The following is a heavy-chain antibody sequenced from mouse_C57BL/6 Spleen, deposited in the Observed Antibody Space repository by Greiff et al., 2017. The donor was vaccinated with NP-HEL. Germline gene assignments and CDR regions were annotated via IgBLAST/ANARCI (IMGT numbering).Heavy chain of an antibody. J-gene: IGHJ1*03. CDR2: IRNKANAYTT. CDR3: ARSIYYYGSSPWYFDV. CDR1: GFTFTDYY. D-gene: IGHD1-1*01. Sequence: EVKLVESGAGLVQPGGSLRLSCAASGFTFTDYYMSWVRQPPGKALEWLGFIRNKANAYTTEYSASVKGRFTISRDTSQSILYLQMNALRAEDSATYDCARSIYYYGSSPWYFDVWGTGTTVTVSS. V-gene: IGHV7-3*01.